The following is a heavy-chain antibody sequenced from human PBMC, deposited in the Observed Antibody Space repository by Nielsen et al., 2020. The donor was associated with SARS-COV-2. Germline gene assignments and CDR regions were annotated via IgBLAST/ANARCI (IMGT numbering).Heavy chain of an antibody. CDR3: ARDPVADDYYYYYGMDV. J-gene: IGHJ6*02. D-gene: IGHD2-15*01. CDR2: TYYRSKWYN. Sequence: WIRQSPSRGLELLGRTYYRSKWYNDYAVSVKSRITINPDTSKNQFSLQLNSVTPEDTAVYYCARDPVADDYYYYYGMDVWGQGTTVTVSS. V-gene: IGHV6-1*01.